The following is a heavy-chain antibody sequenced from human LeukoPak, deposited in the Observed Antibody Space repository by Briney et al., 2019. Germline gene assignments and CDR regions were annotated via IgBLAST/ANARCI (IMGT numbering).Heavy chain of an antibody. V-gene: IGHV4-59*01. D-gene: IGHD6-13*01. CDR2: IYYSGST. Sequence: SETLSLTCTVSGVSISSYYWSWIRQPPGKGLEWIGYIYYSGSTNYNPSLKSRVTISVDTSKNQFSLKLSSVTAADTAVYYCARGMIAAAGFYYYYGMDVWGQGTTVTVSS. CDR1: GVSISSYY. J-gene: IGHJ6*02. CDR3: ARGMIAAAGFYYYYGMDV.